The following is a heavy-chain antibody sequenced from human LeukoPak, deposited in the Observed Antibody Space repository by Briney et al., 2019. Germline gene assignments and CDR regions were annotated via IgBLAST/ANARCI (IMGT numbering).Heavy chain of an antibody. Sequence: PSETLSLTCTVSGGSLSSYYWGWIRQPPGKGLEWIGYIYYSGSTYYNPSLKSRVTISVDTSKNQFSLKLSSVTAADTAVYYCARESPRGEQQLVPVVDSDYWGQGTLVTVSS. CDR3: ARESPRGEQQLVPVVDSDY. V-gene: IGHV4-30-4*08. CDR1: GGSLSSYY. D-gene: IGHD6-13*01. J-gene: IGHJ4*02. CDR2: IYYSGST.